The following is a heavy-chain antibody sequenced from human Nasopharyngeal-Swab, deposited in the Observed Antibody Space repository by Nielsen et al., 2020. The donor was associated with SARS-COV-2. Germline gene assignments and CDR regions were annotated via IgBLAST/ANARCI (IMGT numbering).Heavy chain of an antibody. CDR1: GGSVSSGSYY. J-gene: IGHJ4*02. CDR3: ARAQRYCSGGSCYFSSSYYFDY. V-gene: IGHV4-61*01. D-gene: IGHD2-15*01. Sequence: SETLSLTCIVSGGSVSSGSYYWSWIRQPPGKGLEWIGYIYYSGSTNYNPSLKSRVTISVDTSKNQFYLKLSSVTAADTAVYYCARAQRYCSGGSCYFSSSYYFDYWGQGTLVTVS. CDR2: IYYSGST.